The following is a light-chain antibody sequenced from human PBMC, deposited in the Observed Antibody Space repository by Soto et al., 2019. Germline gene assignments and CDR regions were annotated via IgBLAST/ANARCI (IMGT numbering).Light chain of an antibody. CDR3: LQDYDYPRT. Sequence: ATQMTQSPSSLSASVGDRVTIACRASQGIRTELGWYQQKAGEATKLLIYAASTLQSGVPPRFSVSGSGTDCTLTISSLQPEDFATYYCLQDYDYPRTFGQGTKVEMK. CDR2: AAS. CDR1: QGIRTE. J-gene: IGKJ1*01. V-gene: IGKV1-6*01.